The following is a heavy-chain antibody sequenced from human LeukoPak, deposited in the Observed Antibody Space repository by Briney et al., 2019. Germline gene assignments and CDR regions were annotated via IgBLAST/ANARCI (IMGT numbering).Heavy chain of an antibody. CDR1: GGSFSGYY. D-gene: IGHD2-2*03. CDR3: ARLDHSLWITDY. Sequence: TSETLSLTCAVYGGSFSGYYWSWIRQPPGKGLEWIGEINHSGSTNYNPSLKSRVTISVDTSKNQVSLNLRSVTVADTAIYYCARLDHSLWITDYWGHGTLVTVSS. V-gene: IGHV4-34*01. J-gene: IGHJ4*01. CDR2: INHSGST.